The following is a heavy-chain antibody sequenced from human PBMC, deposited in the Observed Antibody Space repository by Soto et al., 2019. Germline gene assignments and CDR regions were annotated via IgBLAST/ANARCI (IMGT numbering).Heavy chain of an antibody. CDR2: IYYSGST. CDR1: GGSISSSSYY. J-gene: IGHJ4*02. D-gene: IGHD2-15*01. CDR3: ARVQRDSAFGHHDY. Sequence: PSETLSLTCTVSGGSISSSSYYWGWIRQPPGKGLEWIGSIYYSGSTYYNPSLKSRTTLSIDTSKNQFSLKLNSVTAADTAVYYCARVQRDSAFGHHDYWGQGTLVTVSS. V-gene: IGHV4-39*07.